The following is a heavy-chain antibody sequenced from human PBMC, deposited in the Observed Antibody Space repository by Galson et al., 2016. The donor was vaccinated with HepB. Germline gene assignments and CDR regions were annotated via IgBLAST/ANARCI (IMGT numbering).Heavy chain of an antibody. Sequence: SLRLSCADSGFTFSSDSMNWVRQAPEKGLEWISSISRSSSLIYYADSVTGRFTISRDNAKRSLYLQMNSLRVEDTAVYYCVREGGYCYGDSCWYFDLWGRGTVVTVSS. D-gene: IGHD2-15*01. J-gene: IGHJ2*01. CDR1: GFTFSSDS. CDR3: VREGGYCYGDSCWYFDL. CDR2: ISRSSSLI. V-gene: IGHV3-21*01.